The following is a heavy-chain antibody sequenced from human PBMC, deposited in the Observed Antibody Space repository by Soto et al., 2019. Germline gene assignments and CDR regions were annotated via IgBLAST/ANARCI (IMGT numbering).Heavy chain of an antibody. CDR3: ARVDVEMATSHVFDY. CDR2: ISYDGSNK. D-gene: IGHD5-12*01. Sequence: QVQLVESGGGVVQPGRSLRLSCAASGFTFSSYAMHWVRQAPGKGLEWVAVISYDGSNKYYADSVKGRFTISRDNSKNTLYLKMNSLRAEDTAVYYCARVDVEMATSHVFDYWGQGTLVTVSS. CDR1: GFTFSSYA. V-gene: IGHV3-30-3*01. J-gene: IGHJ4*02.